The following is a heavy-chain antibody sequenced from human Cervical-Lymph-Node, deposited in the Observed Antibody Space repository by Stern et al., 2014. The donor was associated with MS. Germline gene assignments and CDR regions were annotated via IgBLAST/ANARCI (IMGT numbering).Heavy chain of an antibody. CDR1: GFTFSSYS. V-gene: IGHV3-48*02. CDR3: ARDPTRGYDPYYYYYGMDV. Sequence: EVQLVESGGGLVQPGGSLRLSCAASGFTFSSYSMNWVRQAPGKGLERVSFISSNSSTIYYADSVKGRFTISRDNAKNSLYLQMNSLRDEDTAVYYCARDPTRGYDPYYYYYGMDVWGQGTTVTVSS. J-gene: IGHJ6*02. D-gene: IGHD5-12*01. CDR2: ISSNSSTI.